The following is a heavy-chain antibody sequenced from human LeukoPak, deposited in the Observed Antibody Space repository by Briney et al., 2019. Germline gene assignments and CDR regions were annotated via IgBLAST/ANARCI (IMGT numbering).Heavy chain of an antibody. D-gene: IGHD6-19*01. V-gene: IGHV4-34*01. J-gene: IGHJ4*02. CDR2: INHSGST. Sequence: SETLSLTCAVSGGSFSAYYWNWIRQPPGKGLEWIGEINHSGSTYYNPSLKSRVTISVDTSKNQFSLKLSSVTAADTAVYYCARRIPKQSWGQGTLVTVSS. CDR1: GGSFSAYY. CDR3: ARRIPKQS.